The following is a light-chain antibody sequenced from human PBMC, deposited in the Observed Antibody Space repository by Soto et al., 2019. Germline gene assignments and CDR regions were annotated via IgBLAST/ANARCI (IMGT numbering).Light chain of an antibody. CDR2: EVS. CDR1: SSDIGHYKY. CDR3: SSYRDTNTVV. V-gene: IGLV2-14*01. J-gene: IGLJ2*01. Sequence: QSALTQTASVSGSPGQTITISCTGTSSDIGHYKYVSWYQHHPGKAPKLIIYEVSNRPSGISDRFSASKSGTTASLTIFGLQTEDEADYYCSSYRDTNTVVFGGGTQLTVL.